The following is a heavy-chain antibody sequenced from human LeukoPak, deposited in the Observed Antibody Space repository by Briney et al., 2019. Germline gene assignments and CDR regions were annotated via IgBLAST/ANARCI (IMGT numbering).Heavy chain of an antibody. CDR2: IIPIFGTA. CDR3: ARGPPLAYCGGDCYSYSVY. J-gene: IGHJ4*02. V-gene: IGHV1-69*13. CDR1: GGTFSSYA. Sequence: GASVKASCKASGGTFSSYAISWVRQAPGQGLEWMGGIIPIFGTANYAQKFQGRVTITADESTSTAYMELRSLRSDDTAVYYCARGPPLAYCGGDCYSYSVYWGQGTLVTVSS. D-gene: IGHD2-21*02.